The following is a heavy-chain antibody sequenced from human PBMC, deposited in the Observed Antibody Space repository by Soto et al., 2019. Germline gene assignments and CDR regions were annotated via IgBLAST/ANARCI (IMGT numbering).Heavy chain of an antibody. D-gene: IGHD3-16*01. Sequence: QVQLQESGPGLVKPSETLSLTCTVSGGSISSYYWSWIRQPPGKGLEWIGYIYYSGSTNYNPSLKSRVTISVDTSKNQYSLKLSSVTAADTAVYYWARHPRSSGGGDYWGQGTLVTVSS. CDR2: IYYSGST. V-gene: IGHV4-59*08. CDR3: ARHPRSSGGGDY. J-gene: IGHJ4*02. CDR1: GGSISSYY.